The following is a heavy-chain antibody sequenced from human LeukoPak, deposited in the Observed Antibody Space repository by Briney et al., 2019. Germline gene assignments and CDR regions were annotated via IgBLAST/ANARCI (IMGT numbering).Heavy chain of an antibody. CDR3: AKDLYCSSTSCPEDFYYYYGMDV. V-gene: IGHV3-23*01. CDR2: ISGSGGST. Sequence: GGSLRLSCAASGFTFSSYAMSWIRQAPGKGLEWVSAISGSGGSTYYADSVKGRFTISRDNSKNTLYLQMNSLRAEDTAVYYCAKDLYCSSTSCPEDFYYYYGMDVWGQGTTVTVSS. J-gene: IGHJ6*02. CDR1: GFTFSSYA. D-gene: IGHD2-2*01.